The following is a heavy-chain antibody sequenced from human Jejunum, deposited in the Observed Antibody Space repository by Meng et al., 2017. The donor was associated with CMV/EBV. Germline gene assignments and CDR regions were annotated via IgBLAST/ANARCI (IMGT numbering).Heavy chain of an antibody. D-gene: IGHD3-3*01. CDR2: IGSKAKGGTT. CDR1: FGDYA. V-gene: IGHV3-49*04. Sequence: FGDYAMSWVRQAPGKGLEWVGFIGSKAKGGTTRYAASVQGRFLISRDDSKSIAYLQMNNLKTEDTALYYCTSRWSGSYNYYFDYWGQGTRVTVSS. CDR3: TSRWSGSYNYYFDY. J-gene: IGHJ4*02.